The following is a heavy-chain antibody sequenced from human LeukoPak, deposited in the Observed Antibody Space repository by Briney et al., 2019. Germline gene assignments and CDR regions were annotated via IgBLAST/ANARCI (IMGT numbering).Heavy chain of an antibody. CDR3: AKDRTRSSIAARPGFDY. CDR2: ISGSGGST. Sequence: PGGSLRLSCAASGFTFSSYAMSWVRQAPGKGLEWVSAISGSGGSTYYADSVKGRFTISRDNSKNTLYLQMNSLRAEDTAVYYCAKDRTRSSIAARPGFDYRGEGTLVTVSS. D-gene: IGHD6-6*01. V-gene: IGHV3-23*01. J-gene: IGHJ4*02. CDR1: GFTFSSYA.